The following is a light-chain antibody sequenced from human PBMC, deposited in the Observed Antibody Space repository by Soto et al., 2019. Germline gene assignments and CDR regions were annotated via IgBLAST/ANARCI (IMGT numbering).Light chain of an antibody. V-gene: IGKV1-5*01. CDR1: ESIDNW. CDR2: AAS. J-gene: IGKJ1*01. Sequence: DIQMTQSPSTLSGSVGDRVTITCRASESIDNWLAWYQQKPGKAPKLLIFAASTLVRGVPSRFSGRGSGTEFTLTISSLQADDYATFYCQQYHTDWTFGQGTKWIS. CDR3: QQYHTDWT.